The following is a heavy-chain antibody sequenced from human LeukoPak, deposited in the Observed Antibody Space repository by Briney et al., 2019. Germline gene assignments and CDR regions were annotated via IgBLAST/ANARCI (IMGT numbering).Heavy chain of an antibody. Sequence: SETLSLTCTVSGGSISSYYWSWIRQPPGKGLEWIGYIHYSGSTNYNAPLKSGVTILADTSKNQFSVRLSSVTAADTAVYYCARVAYSGYVDYWGQGILVTVSS. V-gene: IGHV4-59*01. J-gene: IGHJ4*02. CDR2: IHYSGST. CDR3: ARVAYSGYVDY. D-gene: IGHD1-26*01. CDR1: GGSISSYY.